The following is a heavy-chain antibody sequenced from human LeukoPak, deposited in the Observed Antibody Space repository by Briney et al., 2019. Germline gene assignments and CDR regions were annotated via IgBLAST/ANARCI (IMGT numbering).Heavy chain of an antibody. D-gene: IGHD3-9*01. CDR2: ISSSSSTI. CDR1: GFTCSSYS. V-gene: IGHV3-48*01. CDR3: ARGDGYFDWLPALHFDY. Sequence: SGGSLRLSCAASGFTCSSYSMNWVRQAPGKGLEWVSYISSSSSTIYYADSVKGRFTISRDNAKNSLYLQMNSLRAEDTAVYYCARGDGYFDWLPALHFDYWGQGTLVTVSS. J-gene: IGHJ4*02.